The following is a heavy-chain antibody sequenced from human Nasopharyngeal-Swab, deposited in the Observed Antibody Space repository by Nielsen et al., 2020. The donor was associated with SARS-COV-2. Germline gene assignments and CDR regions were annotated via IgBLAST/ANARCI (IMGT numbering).Heavy chain of an antibody. Sequence: SETLSLAWTVAGGSIKSYYWSWVRQPPGKGLEWIGNFFYSGTPNYNPSLKSRVTISVDAPRNQFSLRLNSVTSADTAMYYCARDSSGWHYWGQGTLVTVSS. V-gene: IGHV4-59*01. CDR1: GGSIKSYY. CDR2: FFYSGTP. J-gene: IGHJ4*02. CDR3: ARDSSGWHY. D-gene: IGHD6-19*01.